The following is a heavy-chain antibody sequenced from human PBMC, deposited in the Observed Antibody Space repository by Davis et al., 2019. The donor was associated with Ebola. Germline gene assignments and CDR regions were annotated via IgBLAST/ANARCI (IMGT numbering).Heavy chain of an antibody. CDR2: ISNGGRT. CDR3: ARVPAAQKGGMDV. D-gene: IGHD2-2*01. Sequence: SETLSLTCSVSGGSVGSDYWSWIRQSPGKGLEWIAFISNGGRTIYNPSLRGRVTISIDTSKNQFSLKLSSVTAADTAVYYCARVPAAQKGGMDVWGKGTTVTVSS. J-gene: IGHJ6*04. CDR1: GGSVGSDY. V-gene: IGHV4-59*02.